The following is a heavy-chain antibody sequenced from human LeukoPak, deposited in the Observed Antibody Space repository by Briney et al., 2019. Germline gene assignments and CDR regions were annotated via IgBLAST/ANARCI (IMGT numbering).Heavy chain of an antibody. CDR1: GGSFSDYF. V-gene: IGHV4-34*01. CDR3: TRDIGDFVSDF. J-gene: IGHJ4*02. CDR2: IHYGGTT. D-gene: IGHD2-21*02. Sequence: SETLSLTCAVYGGSFSDYFWSWIRQPPGKGLEWIGSIHYGGTTHYNPSLQSRVTISADTSKNQFALDLRSVTAADTAVYYCTRDIGDFVSDFWGQGTLVTVSS.